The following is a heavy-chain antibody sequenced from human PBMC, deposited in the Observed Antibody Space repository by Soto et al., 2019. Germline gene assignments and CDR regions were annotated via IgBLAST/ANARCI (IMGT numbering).Heavy chain of an antibody. CDR3: ARRSSGSYYAAFDV. V-gene: IGHV3-23*01. D-gene: IGHD1-26*01. J-gene: IGHJ3*01. CDR1: GFTFSTYP. Sequence: EEQLLESGGGLVQPGGSLRLSCAASGFTFSTYPMTWVRQAPGKGLEWVSIIHGSGETTYYAESVKGRFIICRDNSKNPLYLQMDSLTADDTAVYFCARRSSGSYYAAFDVWGQGAMVTVSS. CDR2: IHGSGETT.